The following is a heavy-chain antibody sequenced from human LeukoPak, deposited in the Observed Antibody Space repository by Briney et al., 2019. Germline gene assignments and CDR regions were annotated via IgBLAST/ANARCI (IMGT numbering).Heavy chain of an antibody. CDR1: GFTFSSYA. J-gene: IGHJ4*02. Sequence: GGSLRLSCAASGFTFSSYAMTWVRQAPGKELQWVSAISGSGGRTYYADSVKGRFTIYRDNSKDTLFLQMNSLRAEDTAIYYYAKELPAGGIADYWGQGTLVTVSS. V-gene: IGHV3-23*01. D-gene: IGHD2-15*01. CDR2: ISGSGGRT. CDR3: AKELPAGGIADY.